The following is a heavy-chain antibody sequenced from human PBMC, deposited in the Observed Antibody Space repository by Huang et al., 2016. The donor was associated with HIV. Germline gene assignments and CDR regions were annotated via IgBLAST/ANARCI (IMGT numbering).Heavy chain of an antibody. CDR2: ISYDGRSD. V-gene: IGHV3-30*18. CDR3: AKESRWFSDFDQ. J-gene: IGHJ5*02. D-gene: IGHD2-15*01. CDR1: GFIFINFG. Sequence: QVQLVESGGGVVQPGTSLGLSCAASGFIFINFGMHWVRQAPGKGLGWVAVISYDGRSDLYSDSVKGRFTISRDNDKNTLSLEMNRLRHDDTAVYYCAKESRWFSDFDQWGQGTLVTVSS.